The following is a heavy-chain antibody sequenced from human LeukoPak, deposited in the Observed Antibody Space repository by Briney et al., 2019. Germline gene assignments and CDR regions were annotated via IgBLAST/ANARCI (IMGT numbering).Heavy chain of an antibody. J-gene: IGHJ6*03. CDR2: ISSSSSYI. CDR1: GFTFSSYA. CDR3: ASDSYGSGSYLYYYYMDV. V-gene: IGHV3-21*01. D-gene: IGHD3-10*01. Sequence: PGGSLRLSCAASGFTFSSYAMSWVRQAPGKGLEWVSSISSSSSYIYYADSVKGRFTISRDNAKNSLYLQMNSLRAEDTAVYYCASDSYGSGSYLYYYYMDVWGKGTTVTVSS.